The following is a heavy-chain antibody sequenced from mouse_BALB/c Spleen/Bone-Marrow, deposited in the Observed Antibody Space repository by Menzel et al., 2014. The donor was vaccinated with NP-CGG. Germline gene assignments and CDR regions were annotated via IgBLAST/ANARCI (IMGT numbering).Heavy chain of an antibody. Sequence: EVKVIESGGGLVQPGGSLKLSCAASGFDFSRYWMTWVRQAPGKGLEWIGEINPDSSTINYTPSLKDKFIISRDNAKNTLYLQMNKVRSEDTALYYCAKNYYYGYVAYWGQGTLVTVSA. V-gene: IGHV4-1*02. CDR2: INPDSSTI. CDR1: GFDFSRYW. J-gene: IGHJ3*01. D-gene: IGHD1-2*01. CDR3: AKNYYYGYVAY.